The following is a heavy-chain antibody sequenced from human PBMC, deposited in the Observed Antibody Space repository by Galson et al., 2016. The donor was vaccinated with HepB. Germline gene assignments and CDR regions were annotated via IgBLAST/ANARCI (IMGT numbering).Heavy chain of an antibody. D-gene: IGHD6-19*01. J-gene: IGHJ4*02. CDR2: IGTAEDT. Sequence: SLRLSCAAYGFTFSSYDMHWVRQTTGGGLEWVSAIGTAEDTHYADSVKGRFTISRETAKNSLYLQMNSLRAGDTAVYYCARVRNSGWSYFDYWGQGTLVTVSS. CDR3: ARVRNSGWSYFDY. V-gene: IGHV3-13*01. CDR1: GFTFSSYD.